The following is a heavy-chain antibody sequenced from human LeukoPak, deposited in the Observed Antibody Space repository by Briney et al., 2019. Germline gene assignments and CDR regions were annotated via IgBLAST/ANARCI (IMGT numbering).Heavy chain of an antibody. J-gene: IGHJ4*02. Sequence: ASVKVSSKASGYTFTSYDINWVRQAPGQGRGWMGWMNPKSGNTGSTQKLQGRVTITRDTSKRTAYMELSTLRSEDTAVYHCARGPPEHPQGYWGQGSLVTVSS. D-gene: IGHD1-14*01. CDR3: ARGPPEHPQGY. CDR1: GYTFTSYD. CDR2: MNPKSGNT. V-gene: IGHV1-8*01.